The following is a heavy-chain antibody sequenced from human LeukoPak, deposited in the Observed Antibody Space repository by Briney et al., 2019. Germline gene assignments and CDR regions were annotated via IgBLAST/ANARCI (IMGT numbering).Heavy chain of an antibody. CDR3: ARAGTAKYYYYGMDV. Sequence: PSETLSLTCTVSGGSISSYYWSWIRQPPGKGLEWIGNIYYSGSTNYNPSLKSRVTISVDTSRNQFSLKLSSVTAADTGVYYCARAGTAKYYYYGMDVWGQGTTVTVSS. CDR1: GGSISSYY. V-gene: IGHV4-59*01. J-gene: IGHJ6*02. D-gene: IGHD2-21*02. CDR2: IYYSGST.